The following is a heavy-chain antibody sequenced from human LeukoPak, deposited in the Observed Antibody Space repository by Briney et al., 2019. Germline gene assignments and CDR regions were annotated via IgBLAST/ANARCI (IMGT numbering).Heavy chain of an antibody. CDR2: ISGSGSST. J-gene: IGHJ6*02. D-gene: IGHD5-12*01. Sequence: PGGSLRLSCAASGFAFNKYVMSWVRQAPGKGLQWVSSISGSGSSTYYTDSVKGRFSIARDNSKNTLYLQMNSLIAEDTAVYYCAKDSTISGSYYGMDVWGQGTTVTVSS. CDR3: AKDSTISGSYYGMDV. V-gene: IGHV3-23*01. CDR1: GFAFNKYV.